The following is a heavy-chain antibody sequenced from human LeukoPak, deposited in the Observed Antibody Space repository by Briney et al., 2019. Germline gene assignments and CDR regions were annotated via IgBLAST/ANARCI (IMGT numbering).Heavy chain of an antibody. CDR2: IYYSGST. D-gene: IGHD6-13*01. J-gene: IGHJ4*02. V-gene: IGHV4-39*01. Sequence: PSETLSLTCTVSGGSISSSSYYWGWIRQPPGKGLEWIGSIYYSGSTYYNPSLKSRVTISVDTSKNQFSLKLSSVTAADTAVYYCARHRIAAAGSTAGDFDYWGQGTLVTVSS. CDR3: ARHRIAAAGSTAGDFDY. CDR1: GGSISSSSYY.